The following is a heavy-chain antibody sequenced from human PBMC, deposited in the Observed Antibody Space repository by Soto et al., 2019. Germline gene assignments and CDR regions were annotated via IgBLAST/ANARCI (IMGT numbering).Heavy chain of an antibody. Sequence: EVQLVESGGGLVQPGGSLRLSCGASGFTFSSYWMSWVRQAPGKGLEWVANIKRDGSEKYYVDSVKGRFTISRDNAKNSLYLQMNSLRAEDTAVYYCVSSASYGDYLSFDYWGQGTLVTVSS. D-gene: IGHD4-17*01. J-gene: IGHJ4*02. CDR3: VSSASYGDYLSFDY. CDR1: GFTFSSYW. CDR2: IKRDGSEK. V-gene: IGHV3-7*01.